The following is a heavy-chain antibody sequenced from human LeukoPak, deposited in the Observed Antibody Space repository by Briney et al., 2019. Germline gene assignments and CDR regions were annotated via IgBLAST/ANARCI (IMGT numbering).Heavy chain of an antibody. J-gene: IGHJ4*02. Sequence: SETLSLTCTVSGGSINSSPYYWGWIRQPPGKGLEWIGNVYYSGATYYNPSLKSRVTISVDTSKNQFSLELSSVTAADTAVYYCARRPVATITFDYWGQGTLVTVSS. D-gene: IGHD5-12*01. CDR3: ARRPVATITFDY. V-gene: IGHV4-39*01. CDR2: VYYSGAT. CDR1: GGSINSSPYY.